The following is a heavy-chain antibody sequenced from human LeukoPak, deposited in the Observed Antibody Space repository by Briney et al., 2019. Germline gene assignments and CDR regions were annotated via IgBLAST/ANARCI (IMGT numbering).Heavy chain of an antibody. D-gene: IGHD5-18*01. CDR3: ARDISYGYPGPFDP. V-gene: IGHV3-30-3*01. Sequence: PGGSLRLSCVASGFTFGSSAIHWVRQAPGKGLEWVSVISYDGNKKYNADSVKGRFTISRDNSKNTVYLQMNSLRLEDTAVYYCARDISYGYPGPFDPWGQGTLVSVSS. CDR2: ISYDGNKK. J-gene: IGHJ5*02. CDR1: GFTFGSSA.